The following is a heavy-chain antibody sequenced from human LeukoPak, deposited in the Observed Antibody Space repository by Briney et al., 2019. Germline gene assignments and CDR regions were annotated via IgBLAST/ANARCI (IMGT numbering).Heavy chain of an antibody. CDR3: AREGDYGDYDY. J-gene: IGHJ4*02. CDR1: GFTFSSYW. CDR2: IKQDGSEK. V-gene: IGHV3-7*01. Sequence: GGSLRLSCAASGFTFSSYWMSWVRQAPGKGLEWVANIKQDGSEKYCVDSVKGRFTISRDNAKNSLYLQMNSLRAEDTAVYYCAREGDYGDYDYWGQGTLVTVSS. D-gene: IGHD4-17*01.